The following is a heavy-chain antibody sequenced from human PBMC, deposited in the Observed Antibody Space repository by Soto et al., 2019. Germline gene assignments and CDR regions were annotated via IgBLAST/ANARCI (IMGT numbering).Heavy chain of an antibody. CDR3: ARAGLGGSYYDFWSGYYPPFDYYMDV. D-gene: IGHD3-3*01. Sequence: SETLSLTCTVSGGSISSYYCSWIRQPPGKGLEWIGYIYYSGSTNYNPSLKSRVTISVDTSKNQFSLKLSSVTAADTAVYYCARAGLGGSYYDFWSGYYPPFDYYMDVWGKGTTVTVSS. CDR1: GGSISSYY. CDR2: IYYSGST. J-gene: IGHJ6*03. V-gene: IGHV4-59*01.